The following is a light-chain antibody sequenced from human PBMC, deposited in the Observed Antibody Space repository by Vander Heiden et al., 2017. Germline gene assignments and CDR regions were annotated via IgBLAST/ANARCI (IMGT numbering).Light chain of an antibody. Sequence: DIQMTTSPSTLSASVGDRVTITCRASQRIRRFLAWYQQKPGKAPRLLIYYASTLESGVPSRFSGSGSAPEFTLSISSLQPDDFATYYCQQYKSHFPTFGQGTKVEV. CDR1: QRIRRF. V-gene: IGKV1-5*01. J-gene: IGKJ1*01. CDR3: QQYKSHFPT. CDR2: YAS.